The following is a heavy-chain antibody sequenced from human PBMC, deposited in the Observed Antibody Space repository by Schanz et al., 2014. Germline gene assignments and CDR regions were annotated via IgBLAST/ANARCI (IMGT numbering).Heavy chain of an antibody. CDR3: ARDRRRYCSTASCLHDNWFDP. CDR1: GYTFVSYS. Sequence: QVQLVQSGAEVKKPGASVKVSCKASGYTFVSYSMHWVRQAPGQGLEWMGWINVGNGNMKYSQKFQGRVTITRDTSTGTAYMELRSLRSDDTAVYYCARDRRRYCSTASCLHDNWFDPWGEGTLVIVSS. D-gene: IGHD2-2*01. V-gene: IGHV1-3*01. J-gene: IGHJ5*02. CDR2: INVGNGNM.